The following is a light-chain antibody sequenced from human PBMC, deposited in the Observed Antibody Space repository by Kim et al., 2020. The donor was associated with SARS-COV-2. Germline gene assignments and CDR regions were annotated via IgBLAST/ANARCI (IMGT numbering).Light chain of an antibody. V-gene: IGKV3-11*01. CDR2: EAS. CDR1: QGVSKY. J-gene: IGKJ5*01. CDR3: QQRGS. Sequence: GTLSLSPGDRPTLSCRASQGVSKYLAWYQPKPRQAPRLLIYEASKRAAGIPARFSGSGSGTDFTLTISRLEPGDSAVYFCQQRGSFGQGTRLEIK.